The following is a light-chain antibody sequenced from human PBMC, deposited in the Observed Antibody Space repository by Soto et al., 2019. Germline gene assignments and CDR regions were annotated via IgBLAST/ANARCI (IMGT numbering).Light chain of an antibody. CDR1: QDISNY. Sequence: DIQMTQSPSSLSASVGGRVTIAFQAGQDISNYLNWYQQKPGKAPKLLIYDASNLETGVPSRFSGSGSGTDFTFTISSLQPEDIATYYCQQYDNLPTFGQGTRLEIK. CDR3: QQYDNLPT. V-gene: IGKV1-33*01. CDR2: DAS. J-gene: IGKJ5*01.